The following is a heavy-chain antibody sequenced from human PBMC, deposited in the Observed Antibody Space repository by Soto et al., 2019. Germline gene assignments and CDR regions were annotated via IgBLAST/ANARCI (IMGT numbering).Heavy chain of an antibody. Sequence: QVQLVQSGAEVKKPGSSVKVSCKASGGTFSSYSINWVRQAPGQGLEWMGGIIPFFGTANYGQDFQGRVTITSDQSTATASIELTRLSFDDTAVYFCARGVNATDYYDYSPPRAFESWGQRTMVTVSS. CDR2: IIPFFGTA. D-gene: IGHD3-22*01. J-gene: IGHJ3*02. V-gene: IGHV1-69*01. CDR3: ARGVNATDYYDYSPPRAFES. CDR1: GGTFSSYS.